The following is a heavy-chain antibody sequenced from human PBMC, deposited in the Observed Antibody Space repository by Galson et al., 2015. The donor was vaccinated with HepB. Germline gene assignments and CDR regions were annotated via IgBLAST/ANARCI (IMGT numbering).Heavy chain of an antibody. CDR1: GYSFTNYW. V-gene: IGHV5-51*01. J-gene: IGHJ4*02. CDR2: IYPGDSDT. CDR3: ARTYDSFGYPLDY. Sequence: QSGAEVKQPGESLKISCKGSGYSFTNYWIGWVRQMPGKGLEWMGIIYPGDSDTRYSPSFQGQVTISGDKSINTAYLQWSSLKASDTAMYYCARTYDSFGYPLDYWGQGTLVTVSS. D-gene: IGHD3-22*01.